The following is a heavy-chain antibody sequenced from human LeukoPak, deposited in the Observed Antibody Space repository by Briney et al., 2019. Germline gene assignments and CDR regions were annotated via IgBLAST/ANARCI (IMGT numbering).Heavy chain of an antibody. J-gene: IGHJ5*02. Sequence: GGSLRLSCAASGFTFSSYAMSWVRQAPGKGLEWVSAISGSGGSTYYADSVKGRFTISRDNAKNSLYLQMNRLRAEDTAVYYCARDPMSSNPNNWFDPWGQGTLVTVSS. V-gene: IGHV3-23*01. CDR1: GFTFSSYA. CDR2: ISGSGGST. CDR3: ARDPMSSNPNNWFDP. D-gene: IGHD3-10*02.